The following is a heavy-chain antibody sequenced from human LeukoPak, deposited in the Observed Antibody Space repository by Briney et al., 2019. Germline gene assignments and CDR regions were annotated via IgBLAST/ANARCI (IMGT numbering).Heavy chain of an antibody. V-gene: IGHV1-3*01. CDR2: INAGNGNT. D-gene: IGHD1-14*01. CDR1: GYTFTSYA. Sequence: GASVKVSCKASGYTFTSYAMHWVRQAPGQRLEWMGWINAGNGNTKYSQKFQGRVTTTRDTSASTAYMELSSLRSEDTAVYYCARLTGGYYYYGMDVWGQGTTVTVSS. CDR3: ARLTGGYYYYGMDV. J-gene: IGHJ6*02.